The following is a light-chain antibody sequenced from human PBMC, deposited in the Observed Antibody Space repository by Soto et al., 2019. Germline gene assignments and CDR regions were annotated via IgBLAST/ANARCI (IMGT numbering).Light chain of an antibody. CDR2: DVS. CDR1: RSDVGGCNY. Sequence: QSALTQPRSVSGCPGQSVTISWTGTRSDVGGCNYVSWYQQHPGKAPKLIIYDVSKRPSGVPDRFSGSKSGNTASLSISVLQADDEADYYFCSYACRSTDVFGTGTKATV. J-gene: IGLJ1*01. V-gene: IGLV2-11*01. CDR3: CSYACRSTDV.